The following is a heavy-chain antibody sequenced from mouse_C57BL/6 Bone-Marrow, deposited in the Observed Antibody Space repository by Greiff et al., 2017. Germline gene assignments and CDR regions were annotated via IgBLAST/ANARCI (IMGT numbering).Heavy chain of an antibody. CDR3: AREDPIYYDYDEAWFAY. V-gene: IGHV1-81*01. CDR2: IYPRSGNT. J-gene: IGHJ3*01. CDR1: GYTFTSYG. D-gene: IGHD2-4*01. Sequence: QVQLKESGAELARPGASVKLSCKASGYTFTSYGISWVKQRTGPGLEWIGEIYPRSGNTYYNEKFKGKATLTAAKSSSTAYMELRSLTSEDSAVYFCAREDPIYYDYDEAWFAYWGQGTLVTVSA.